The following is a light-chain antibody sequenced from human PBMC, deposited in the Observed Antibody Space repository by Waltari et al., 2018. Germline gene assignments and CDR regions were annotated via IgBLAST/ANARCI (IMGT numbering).Light chain of an antibody. CDR2: KAP. V-gene: IGKV1-5*03. J-gene: IGKJ4*01. CDR1: QSISNW. Sequence: DIQMTQSPSTVSASVGDRVTITCRASQSISNWLAWYQQKPGKAPKLLRYKAPTLESGVPSRFSGSGSGTEFTLTISSLQPDDFATYYCQQYNSYSLLTFGGGTKVEIK. CDR3: QQYNSYSLLT.